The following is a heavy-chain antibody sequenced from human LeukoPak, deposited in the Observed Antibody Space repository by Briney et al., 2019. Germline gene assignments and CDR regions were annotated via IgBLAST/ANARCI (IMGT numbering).Heavy chain of an antibody. CDR1: GFTFSSYA. CDR2: ISGSGGST. Sequence: GGSLRLSCAASGFTFSSYAMSWVRQAPGKGLEWVSAISGSGGSTYYADSVKGRFTISRDNSKSTLYLQMNSLRAEDTAVYYCARAVTAMVSDFDYWGQGTLVTVSS. CDR3: ARAVTAMVSDFDY. J-gene: IGHJ4*02. D-gene: IGHD5-18*01. V-gene: IGHV3-23*01.